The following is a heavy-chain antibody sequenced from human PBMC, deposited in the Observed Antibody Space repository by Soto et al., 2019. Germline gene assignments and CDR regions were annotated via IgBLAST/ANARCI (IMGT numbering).Heavy chain of an antibody. D-gene: IGHD2-21*01. J-gene: IGHJ4*02. CDR3: AEAAGGDYSPVDY. CDR1: GFNFRGFA. CDR2: LSVSGGST. Sequence: PGRSMRVPSAASGFNFRGFARRWFRQAPGKGLEWVSSLSVSGGSTYYADSVKGRFATSRDNSKDTLFLHMNSLRAEATAVYYCAEAAGGDYSPVDYWGQGTLDTVSS. V-gene: IGHV3-23*01.